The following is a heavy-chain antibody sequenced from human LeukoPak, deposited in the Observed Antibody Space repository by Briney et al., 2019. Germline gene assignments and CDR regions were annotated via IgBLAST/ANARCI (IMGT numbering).Heavy chain of an antibody. V-gene: IGHV4-34*01. CDR2: INHSGST. CDR3: ARLNRGYSYGQSFGY. D-gene: IGHD5-18*01. CDR1: GGSFSGYY. J-gene: IGHJ4*02. Sequence: PSETLSLTCAVYGGSFSGYYWSWIRQPPGKGLEWIGEINHSGSTNYNPSLKSRVTISVDTSKNQFSLKLSSVTAADTAVYYCARLNRGYSYGQSFGYWGQGTLVTVSS.